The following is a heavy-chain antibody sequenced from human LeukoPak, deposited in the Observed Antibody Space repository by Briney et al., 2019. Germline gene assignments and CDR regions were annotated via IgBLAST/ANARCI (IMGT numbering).Heavy chain of an antibody. D-gene: IGHD1-1*01. V-gene: IGHV4-4*09. J-gene: IGHJ5*02. Sequence: SETLSLTCTVSGGSISSYYWSWIRQPPGKTLEWIGSIYHSGRTYYNPSLKSRVTISVDTSKNQFSLRLSSVTAADAAVYYCARATTGTTRWFDPWGQGTLVTVSS. CDR1: GGSISSYY. CDR3: ARATTGTTRWFDP. CDR2: IYHSGRT.